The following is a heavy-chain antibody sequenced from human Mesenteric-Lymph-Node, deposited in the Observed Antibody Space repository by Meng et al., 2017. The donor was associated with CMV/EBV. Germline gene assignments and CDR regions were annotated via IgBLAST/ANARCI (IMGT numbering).Heavy chain of an antibody. CDR1: GGSISTYY. D-gene: IGHD3-3*01. CDR2: IYYSGST. J-gene: IGHJ3*02. CDR3: ARLNRVYDFWSGYYKDGAFDI. V-gene: IGHV4-59*05. Sequence: SETLSLTCTVSGGSISTYYWSWIRQPPGKGLEWIGSIYYSGSTYYNPSLKSRVTISVDTSKNQFSLKLSSVTAADTAVYYCARLNRVYDFWSGYYKDGAFDIWGQGTMVTVSS.